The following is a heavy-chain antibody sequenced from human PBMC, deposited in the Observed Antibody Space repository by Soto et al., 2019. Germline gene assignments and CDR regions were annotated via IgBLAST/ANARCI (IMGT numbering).Heavy chain of an antibody. CDR3: ARARLDTPALDY. CDR2: ISYDGNNK. J-gene: IGHJ4*02. V-gene: IGHV3-30*09. Sequence: QVQLVESGGGVVQPGRSLRLSCAASGFTFSPYAMHWVRQAPGKGLEWVAVISYDGNNKNYADSVKGRLAISRDNSRNTLYLQMNRLIAEDTAVYYCARARLDTPALDYWGQGTLVTVSS. D-gene: IGHD2-2*01. CDR1: GFTFSPYA.